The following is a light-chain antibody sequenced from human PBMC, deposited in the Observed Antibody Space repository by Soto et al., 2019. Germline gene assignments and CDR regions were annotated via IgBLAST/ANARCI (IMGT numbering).Light chain of an antibody. CDR2: WGX. J-gene: IGKJ5*01. V-gene: IGKV4-1*01. CDR3: QQYYRRLART. Sequence: EIVMPQSRDSLAGSLGERTTINSNSSQRFLXSSNNKNFLAGYQQQPSKPPKILXXWGXTRQSGVPERFIGSGSGKDFTITITGVQAEDVAVYYCQQYYRRLARTFGQGTRLEI. CDR1: QRFLXSSNNKNF.